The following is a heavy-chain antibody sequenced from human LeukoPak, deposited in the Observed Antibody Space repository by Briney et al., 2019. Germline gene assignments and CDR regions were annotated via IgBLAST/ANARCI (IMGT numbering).Heavy chain of an antibody. V-gene: IGHV5-51*01. CDR2: IYPGDSDT. Sequence: GASLKISCKASGYSITSYWICWVRPMPGKGLEWMGIIYPGDSDTRYSPSFQGQVTISADKSISTAYLQWSSLKASDTAMYYCARHTAMVSPFDYWGQGTLVTVSS. J-gene: IGHJ4*02. CDR1: GYSITSYW. D-gene: IGHD5-18*01. CDR3: ARHTAMVSPFDY.